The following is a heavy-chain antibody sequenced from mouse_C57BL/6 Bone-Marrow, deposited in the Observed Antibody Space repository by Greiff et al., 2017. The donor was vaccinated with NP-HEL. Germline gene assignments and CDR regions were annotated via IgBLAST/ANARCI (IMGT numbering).Heavy chain of an antibody. Sequence: VQLQQSGPELVKPGASVKISCKASGYAFSSSWMNWVKQRPGKGLEWIGRIYPGDGDTNYNGKFKGKATLTADKSSSTAYMQLSSLTSEDSAVYFCARTIITTVHHWYFDVWGTGTTVTVSS. CDR3: ARTIITTVHHWYFDV. CDR1: GYAFSSSW. V-gene: IGHV1-82*01. D-gene: IGHD1-1*01. CDR2: IYPGDGDT. J-gene: IGHJ1*03.